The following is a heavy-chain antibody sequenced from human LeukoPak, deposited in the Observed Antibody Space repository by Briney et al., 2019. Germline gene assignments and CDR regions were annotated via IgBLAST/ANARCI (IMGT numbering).Heavy chain of an antibody. D-gene: IGHD3-3*01. J-gene: IGHJ4*02. CDR3: ARVGGEGY. Sequence: GGSLRLSCAASGFTFSSYAMHWVRQAPGKGLEWVAVISYDGSNKYYADSVKGRFTISRDNSKNTLYLQMNSLRAEDTAVYYCARVGGEGYWGQGTLVTVTS. CDR1: GFTFSSYA. CDR2: ISYDGSNK. V-gene: IGHV3-30*04.